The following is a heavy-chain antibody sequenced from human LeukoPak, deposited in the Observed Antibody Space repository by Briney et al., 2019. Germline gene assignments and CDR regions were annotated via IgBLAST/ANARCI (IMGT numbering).Heavy chain of an antibody. D-gene: IGHD3-10*01. J-gene: IGHJ4*02. V-gene: IGHV4-34*01. Sequence: SETLSLTCAVYGGSFSGYYWSWIRQPPGKGLEWIGEINHSGSTNYNPSLKSRVTISVDTSKNQFSLKLSSVTAADTAVYYCARDPLYVGEYYFDYWGQGTLVTVSS. CDR2: INHSGST. CDR3: ARDPLYVGEYYFDY. CDR1: GGSFSGYY.